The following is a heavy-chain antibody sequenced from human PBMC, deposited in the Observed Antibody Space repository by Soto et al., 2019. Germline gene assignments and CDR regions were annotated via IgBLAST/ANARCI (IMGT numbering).Heavy chain of an antibody. CDR3: ARDVAYNRRDY. CDR2: IKEDGTMT. V-gene: IGHV3-7*04. Sequence: VQLVESGGGLVQPGGSLRLSCATSGFSFSSFWMAWVRQAPGKGLEWLANIKEDGTMTYYLESVKGPFTISRDNAKNSLFLQIDSLTADDTCVYYCARDVAYNRRDYWGLGTLVIVSS. CDR1: GFSFSSFW. J-gene: IGHJ4*02. D-gene: IGHD1-20*01.